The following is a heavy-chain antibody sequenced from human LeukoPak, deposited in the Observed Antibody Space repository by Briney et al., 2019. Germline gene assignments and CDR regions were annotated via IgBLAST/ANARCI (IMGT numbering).Heavy chain of an antibody. D-gene: IGHD3-10*01. J-gene: IGHJ4*02. CDR3: AKDMRRFGELLTFDY. V-gene: IGHV3-9*01. CDR1: GFTFDDYA. CDR2: ISWNSGSI. Sequence: GRSLRLSCAASGFTFDDYAMHWVRQAPGKGLEWVSGISWNSGSIGYADSVKGRFTISRDNAKNSLYLQMNSLRAEDTALYYCAKDMRRFGELLTFDYWGQGTLVTVSS.